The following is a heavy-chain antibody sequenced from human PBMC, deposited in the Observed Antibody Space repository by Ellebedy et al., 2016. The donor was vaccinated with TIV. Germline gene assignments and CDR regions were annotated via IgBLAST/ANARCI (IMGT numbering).Heavy chain of an antibody. J-gene: IGHJ5*02. CDR1: GFTFSNYW. CDR3: AREKVVVVPPPVRGGGCFDP. V-gene: IGHV3-7*01. CDR2: IKHDGSQK. Sequence: GGSLRLXXAASGFTFSNYWMSLVRQAPGKGLEWLANIKHDGSQKCYVDSVKGRFTISRDNAKNSVDLQMNSLRAEDTAVYYCAREKVVVVPPPVRGGGCFDPWGQGTLVTVSS. D-gene: IGHD2-2*01.